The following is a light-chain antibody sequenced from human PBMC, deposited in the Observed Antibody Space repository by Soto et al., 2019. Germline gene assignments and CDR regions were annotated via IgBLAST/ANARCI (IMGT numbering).Light chain of an antibody. CDR1: SSDVGAYNY. Sequence: QSALTQPPSASGSPGQSVTISCTGTSSDVGAYNYVSWYQQHPGKAPKLMIYVVSKRPSGVPDRFSGSKSGNTASLTVSGLQAEDEADYYCSSYAGRNIVVFGGGTKVTVL. V-gene: IGLV2-8*01. CDR3: SSYAGRNIVV. CDR2: VVS. J-gene: IGLJ2*01.